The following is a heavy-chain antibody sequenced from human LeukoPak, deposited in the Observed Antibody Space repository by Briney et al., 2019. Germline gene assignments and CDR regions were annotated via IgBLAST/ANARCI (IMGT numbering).Heavy chain of an antibody. CDR1: GGSFSGYY. Sequence: PSETLSLTCAVYGGSFSGYYWSWIRQPPGKGLEWIGEFNHSGSTNYDPSLKSRVTISIDTSKNQFSLKLSSVTAADTAVYYCARARGRGIVVVVAATSGFFDYWGQGTLVTVSS. CDR3: ARARGRGIVVVVAATSGFFDY. CDR2: FNHSGST. V-gene: IGHV4-34*01. D-gene: IGHD2-15*01. J-gene: IGHJ4*02.